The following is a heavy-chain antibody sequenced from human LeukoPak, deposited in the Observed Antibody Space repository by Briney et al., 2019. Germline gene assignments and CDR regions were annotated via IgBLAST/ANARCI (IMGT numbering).Heavy chain of an antibody. J-gene: IGHJ6*03. CDR1: GGSLSGYY. D-gene: IGHD3-3*01. Sequence: SETLSLTCAVYGGSLSGYYWSWIRQPPGKGLEWIGEINHSGSTNYNPSLKSRVTISVDTSKNQFSLKLSSVTAADTAVYYCAREARWSGYQYYYYYYMDVWGKGTTVTVSS. CDR3: AREARWSGYQYYYYYYMDV. CDR2: INHSGST. V-gene: IGHV4-34*01.